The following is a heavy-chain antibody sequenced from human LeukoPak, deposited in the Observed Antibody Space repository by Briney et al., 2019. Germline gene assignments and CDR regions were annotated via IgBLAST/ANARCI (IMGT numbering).Heavy chain of an antibody. CDR1: GGSISSSSYY. Sequence: SETLSLTCTVSGGSISSSSYYWGWIRQPPGKGLEWIGSIYYSGSTYYNPSLKSRVTISVDTSKNQFSLKLSSVTAADTAVYYCAMQRSRGEGWFDPWGQGTLVTVSS. D-gene: IGHD3-10*01. CDR3: AMQRSRGEGWFDP. V-gene: IGHV4-39*01. J-gene: IGHJ5*02. CDR2: IYYSGST.